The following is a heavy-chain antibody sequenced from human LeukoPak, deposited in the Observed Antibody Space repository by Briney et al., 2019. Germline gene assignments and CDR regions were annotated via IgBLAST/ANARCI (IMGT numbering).Heavy chain of an antibody. Sequence: GESLQISCKGSGYSFASYWIGWVRPMRGKGLEWMGIIYPGDPDTRYSPSFQGQVTISADKSISTAYLQWSSLKASDTAMYYCARQYYSDNNGGMDVWGQGTTVTVSS. CDR1: GYSFASYW. CDR2: IYPGDPDT. CDR3: ARQYYSDNNGGMDV. D-gene: IGHD3-22*01. V-gene: IGHV5-51*01. J-gene: IGHJ6*02.